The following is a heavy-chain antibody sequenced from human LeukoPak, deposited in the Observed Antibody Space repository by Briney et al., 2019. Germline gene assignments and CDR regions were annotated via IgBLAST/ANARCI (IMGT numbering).Heavy chain of an antibody. CDR3: ARVSKQWLEMGWFDP. Sequence: GGSLRLSCAASGFTFSSYGMHWVRQAPRMGLGWVAFIRYDGNNKYYADSVKGRFTISRDNSKNTLYLQMNSLRAEDTAVYYCARVSKQWLEMGWFDPWGQGTLVTVSS. CDR2: IRYDGNNK. V-gene: IGHV3-30*02. J-gene: IGHJ5*02. CDR1: GFTFSSYG. D-gene: IGHD6-19*01.